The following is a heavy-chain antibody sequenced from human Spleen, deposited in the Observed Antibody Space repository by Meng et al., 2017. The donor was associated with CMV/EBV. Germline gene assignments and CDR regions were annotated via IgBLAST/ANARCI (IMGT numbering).Heavy chain of an antibody. CDR3: VTTGAPLLRFFGFYYGMDV. V-gene: IGHV3-15*01. Sequence: GGSLRLSCAASGFSFSNVWMSWVRQAPGKGLEWVGRIKSQIHGGTTDYIAPVKGRFTISRDDSKNTLYLQMNSLKTEDTAVYYCVTTGAPLLRFFGFYYGMDVWGRGTTVTVSS. CDR2: IKSQIHGGTT. J-gene: IGHJ6*02. D-gene: IGHD3-3*01. CDR1: GFSFSNVW.